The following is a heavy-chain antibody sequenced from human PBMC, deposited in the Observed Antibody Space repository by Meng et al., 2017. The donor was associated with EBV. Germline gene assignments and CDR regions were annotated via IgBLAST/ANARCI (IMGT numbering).Heavy chain of an antibody. Sequence: QWEMVQSGAGVKKPGSPAKVACKASGGTFSSYAISWVRQAPGQGLEWMGGIIPIFGTANYAQKFQGRVTITADKSTSTAYMELSSLRSEDTAVYYCARAEIAAAGRLDYWGQGTLVTVSS. J-gene: IGHJ4*02. D-gene: IGHD6-13*01. CDR1: GGTFSSYA. CDR3: ARAEIAAAGRLDY. CDR2: IIPIFGTA. V-gene: IGHV1-69*06.